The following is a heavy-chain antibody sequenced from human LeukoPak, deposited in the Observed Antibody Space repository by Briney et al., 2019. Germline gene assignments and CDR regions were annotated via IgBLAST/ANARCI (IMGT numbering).Heavy chain of an antibody. CDR3: ARDFGNYDILTGPLPAPNSPNFDY. CDR1: GYTFTSYG. V-gene: IGHV1-18*01. J-gene: IGHJ4*02. Sequence: ASVKVSCKASGYTFTSYGISWVRQAPGQGLEWMGWISAYNGNTNYAQKLQGRVTMTTDTSTSTAYMELRSLRSEDTAVYYCARDFGNYDILTGPLPAPNSPNFDYWGQGTLVTVSS. D-gene: IGHD3-9*01. CDR2: ISAYNGNT.